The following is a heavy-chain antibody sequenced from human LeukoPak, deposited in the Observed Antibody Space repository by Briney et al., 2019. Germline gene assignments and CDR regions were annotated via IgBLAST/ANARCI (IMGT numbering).Heavy chain of an antibody. V-gene: IGHV3-11*06. J-gene: IGHJ4*02. CDR3: AKDLGYYDSSGYCPFDY. CDR1: GFTFSDYY. Sequence: PGGSLGLSCVVSGFTFSDYYMNWIRQAPGKGLEWLSYISGSSSHTLYADSVKGRFTISRDNTKNSLYLQMNTLRAEDTAVYYCAKDLGYYDSSGYCPFDYWGQGTLVTVSS. CDR2: ISGSSSHT. D-gene: IGHD3-22*01.